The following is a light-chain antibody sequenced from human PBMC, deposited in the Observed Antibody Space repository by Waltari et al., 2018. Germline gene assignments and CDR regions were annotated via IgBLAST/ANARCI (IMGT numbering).Light chain of an antibody. CDR2: EVN. Sequence: QSALTQPASVSGSPGQSITISCAGTSNDVGHYKLVSWYQQQPGKVPKLILYEVNKRPSGVSNPFSCSKSANTASLTISGLQAEDEAYYYCCSYTGNIASEFGGGTKLIVL. CDR3: CSYTGNIASE. CDR1: SNDVGHYKL. J-gene: IGLJ3*02. V-gene: IGLV2-23*02.